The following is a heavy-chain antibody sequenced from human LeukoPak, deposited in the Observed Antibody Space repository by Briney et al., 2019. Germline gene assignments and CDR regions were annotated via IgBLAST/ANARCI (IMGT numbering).Heavy chain of an antibody. D-gene: IGHD2-21*02. Sequence: ASVKVSCKASGYTFTSYDINWVRQATGQGLEWMGWMNPNSGNTGYAQKFQGRVTMTRNTSISTAYMELSSLRSEDTAVYYCARVGVVTAIHDYWGQGTLVTVSS. CDR2: MNPNSGNT. V-gene: IGHV1-8*01. J-gene: IGHJ4*02. CDR1: GYTFTSYD. CDR3: ARVGVVTAIHDY.